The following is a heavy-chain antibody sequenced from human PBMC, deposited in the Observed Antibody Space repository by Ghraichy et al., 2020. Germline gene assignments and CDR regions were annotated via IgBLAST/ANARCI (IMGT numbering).Heavy chain of an antibody. D-gene: IGHD1-26*01. Sequence: GESLNISCKGSGYFITNYWIGWVRQMPGKGLEWMGIIYPGDSETRYSPSFQGQVTISADKSISTAYLQWSSLKASDTAIYYCARGKVGTTTLDYWGQGTLVTVSP. V-gene: IGHV5-51*01. CDR3: ARGKVGTTTLDY. CDR1: GYFITNYW. CDR2: IYPGDSET. J-gene: IGHJ4*02.